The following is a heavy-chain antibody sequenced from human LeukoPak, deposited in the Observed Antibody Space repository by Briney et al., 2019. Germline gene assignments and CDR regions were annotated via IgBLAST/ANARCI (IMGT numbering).Heavy chain of an antibody. Sequence: PGGSLRLSCAASGFTFSSYEMNWVRQAPGKGPEWVSYISSSGSTIYYADSVKGRFTISRDNAKNSLYLQMNSLRAEDTAVYYCARANYDSSGYSGYYYMDVCGKRATVTVSS. D-gene: IGHD3-22*01. V-gene: IGHV3-48*03. CDR1: GFTFSSYE. J-gene: IGHJ6*03. CDR3: ARANYDSSGYSGYYYMDV. CDR2: ISSSGSTI.